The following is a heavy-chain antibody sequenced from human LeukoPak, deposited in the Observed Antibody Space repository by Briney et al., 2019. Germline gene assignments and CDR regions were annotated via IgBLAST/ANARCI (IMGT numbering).Heavy chain of an antibody. Sequence: GASVKVSCKASGYTFTGYYMHWVRQAPGQGLEWMGWINPNSGGTNYAQKFQGRVTMTRDTSISTAYMELSRLRSDDTAVYYCARDRGGIRRRLNYSGSYPNWFDPWGQGTLVTVSS. V-gene: IGHV1-2*02. CDR3: ARDRGGIRRRLNYSGSYPNWFDP. CDR1: GYTFTGYY. CDR2: INPNSGGT. J-gene: IGHJ5*02. D-gene: IGHD1-26*01.